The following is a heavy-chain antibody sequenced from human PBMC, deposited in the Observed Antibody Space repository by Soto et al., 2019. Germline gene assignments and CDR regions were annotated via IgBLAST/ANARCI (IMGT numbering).Heavy chain of an antibody. V-gene: IGHV3-33*01. Sequence: QVQLVESGGAVAKLGRSWRLSCAALGLTFGSYGMHWVAQPQGKGLEWVAVIWYDGRNTYYADSVKGRFTISRDNSKNTLYLQMNSLRAEDTAVYYCARTAYYYDSSGYYFDCWGQGTLVTVSS. J-gene: IGHJ4*02. CDR3: ARTAYYYDSSGYYFDC. CDR2: IWYDGRNT. CDR1: GLTFGSYG. D-gene: IGHD3-22*01.